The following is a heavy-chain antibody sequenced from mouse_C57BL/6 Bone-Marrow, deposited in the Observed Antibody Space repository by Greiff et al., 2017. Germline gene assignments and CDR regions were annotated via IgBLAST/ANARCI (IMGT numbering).Heavy chain of an antibody. CDR3: ARHGTSTVVATGAMDY. J-gene: IGHJ4*01. CDR2: FYTGSGSI. V-gene: IGHV1-62-2*01. D-gene: IGHD1-1*01. Sequence: QVQLKESGAELVKPGASVKLSCKASGYTFTEYTIHWVKQRSGQGLECIGWFYTGSGSIKYNEKFKDTATLTADKSSSTVYMELSRLTSEDSAVYFCARHGTSTVVATGAMDYWGQGTSVTVSS. CDR1: GYTFTEYT.